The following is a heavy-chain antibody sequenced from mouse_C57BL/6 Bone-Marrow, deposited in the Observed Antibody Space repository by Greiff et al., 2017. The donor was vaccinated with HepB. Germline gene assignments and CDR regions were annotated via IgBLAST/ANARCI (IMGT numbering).Heavy chain of an antibody. Sequence: VQLKQSGPELVKPGASVKISCKASGYSFTDYNMNWVKQSNGKSLEWIGVINPNYGTTSYNQKFKGNATLTVDQASRTAYRQLNSLTSEDSAVYYFARHYGNYPSWFAYWGQGTLVTVSA. CDR3: ARHYGNYPSWFAY. CDR1: GYSFTDYN. V-gene: IGHV1-39*01. J-gene: IGHJ3*01. CDR2: INPNYGTT. D-gene: IGHD2-1*01.